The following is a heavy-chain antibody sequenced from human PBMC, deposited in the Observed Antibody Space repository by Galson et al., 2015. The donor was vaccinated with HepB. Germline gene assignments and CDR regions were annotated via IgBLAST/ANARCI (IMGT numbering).Heavy chain of an antibody. Sequence: SVKVSCKAPGGTFSSYAISWVRQAPGQGLEWMGRIIPILGIANYAQKFQGRVTINADKSTSTAYMELSSLRSEDTAVYYCGVDTAMVKRYYYYGMDVWGQGTTVTVSS. V-gene: IGHV1-69*04. J-gene: IGHJ6*02. CDR3: GVDTAMVKRYYYYGMDV. D-gene: IGHD5-18*01. CDR1: GGTFSSYA. CDR2: IIPILGIA.